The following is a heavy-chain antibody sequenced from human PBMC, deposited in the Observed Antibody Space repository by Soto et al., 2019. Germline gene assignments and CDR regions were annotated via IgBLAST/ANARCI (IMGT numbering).Heavy chain of an antibody. V-gene: IGHV3-23*01. Sequence: GGSLRLSCAASGFTFSSYAMSWVRQAPGKWLEWVSAISGSGGSTYYADSVKGRFTISRDNSKDTLYLQMNSLRAEDTAVYYCAKALGYCSSTSCHYYYYGMDVWGQGXTVTVYS. J-gene: IGHJ6*02. D-gene: IGHD2-2*01. CDR3: AKALGYCSSTSCHYYYYGMDV. CDR1: GFTFSSYA. CDR2: ISGSGGST.